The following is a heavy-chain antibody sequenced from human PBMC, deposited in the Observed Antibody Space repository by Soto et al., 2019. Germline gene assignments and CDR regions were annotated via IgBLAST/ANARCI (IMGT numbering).Heavy chain of an antibody. CDR3: AGGLGSYYYYGMDV. V-gene: IGHV4-30-4*01. CDR2: IYYSGST. Sequence: SETLSLTCTVSGGSISSGDYYWSWIRQPPGKCLEWIGHIYYSGSTYYNPSLKSRVTISVDTSKNQFSLKLSSVTAADTAVYYCAGGLGSYYYYGMDVWGQGTTVTVYS. D-gene: IGHD6-19*01. CDR1: GGSISSGDYY. J-gene: IGHJ6*02.